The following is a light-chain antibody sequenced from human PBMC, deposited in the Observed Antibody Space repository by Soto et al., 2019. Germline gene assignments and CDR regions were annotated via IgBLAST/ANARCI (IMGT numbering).Light chain of an antibody. Sequence: QSALTQPASVSGSPGQSITISCTGTSSDVGDYNYVSWYQQHPGKAPKLMIYEVTHRPSGVSNRFSGSKSGNTASLTISGLQAEDEADYYCSSYTISNTLPFVFGTGTKLTVL. CDR2: EVT. CDR3: SSYTISNTLPFV. CDR1: SSDVGDYNY. V-gene: IGLV2-14*01. J-gene: IGLJ1*01.